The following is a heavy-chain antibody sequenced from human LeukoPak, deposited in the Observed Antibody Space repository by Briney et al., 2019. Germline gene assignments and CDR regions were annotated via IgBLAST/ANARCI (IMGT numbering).Heavy chain of an antibody. CDR2: IYYSGTT. J-gene: IGHJ6*02. D-gene: IGHD4-17*01. V-gene: IGHV4-31*03. CDR1: GVSISSGGYG. CDR3: ARGYGDYGMDV. Sequence: PSETLSLTCTVSGVSISSGGYGWGWLRQQAGKGLEWIGYIYYSGTTYSNPSLKSRVTISVDTSKNQFSLKLSSVTAADTAVYYCARGYGDYGMDVWGQGTTVTVSS.